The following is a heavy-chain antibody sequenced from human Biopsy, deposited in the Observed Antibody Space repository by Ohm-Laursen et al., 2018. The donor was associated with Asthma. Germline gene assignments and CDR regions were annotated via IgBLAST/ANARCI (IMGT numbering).Heavy chain of an antibody. CDR2: IYYRGST. CDR1: YGSITSGGYY. D-gene: IGHD3-22*01. V-gene: IGHV4-31*03. Sequence: SQTLSLTCTVSYGSITSGGYYWTWIRQPRGKGLEWIGFIYYRGSTYYNPSLKIRVSISIDTSKNQFSLKLSSVTAADTAVYYCARAQDYYDSRGYYRSFDYWGQGTLVTVSS. CDR3: ARAQDYYDSRGYYRSFDY. J-gene: IGHJ4*02.